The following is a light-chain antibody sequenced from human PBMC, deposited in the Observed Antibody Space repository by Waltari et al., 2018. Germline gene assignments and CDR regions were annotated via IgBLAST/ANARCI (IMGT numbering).Light chain of an antibody. J-gene: IGKJ4*01. CDR1: QSRLYTFNNKNY. V-gene: IGKV4-1*01. CDR3: QQYDSGPLT. CDR2: WSS. Sequence: DIVLTPSPDSLAVSPGERATINCKSSQSRLYTFNNKNYLACYQQKPGQPPTLLIYWSSTRESGVPARFSGSGSGAEFSLTISSLQPEDVAIYYCQQYDSGPLTVGGGTKGEIK.